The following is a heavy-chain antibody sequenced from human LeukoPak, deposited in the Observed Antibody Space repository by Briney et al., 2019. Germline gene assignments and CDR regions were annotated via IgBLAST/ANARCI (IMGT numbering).Heavy chain of an antibody. CDR2: IYSGGTT. Sequence: GGSLRLSCAASGFTVSSNYMSWVRQAPGKGLEWVSVIYSGGTTNYADSVKGRFTISRDNFKNTLYLQVNSLRAEDTAIYFCARFLSYYYGLDVWGQGTTVTVSS. V-gene: IGHV3-66*01. CDR1: GFTVSSNY. J-gene: IGHJ6*02. CDR3: ARFLSYYYGLDV.